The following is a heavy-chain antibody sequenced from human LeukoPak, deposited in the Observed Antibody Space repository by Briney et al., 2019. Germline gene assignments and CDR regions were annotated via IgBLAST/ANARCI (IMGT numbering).Heavy chain of an antibody. J-gene: IGHJ4*02. CDR2: INPNSGGT. CDR3: ARARVRGVILLLGDY. Sequence: EASVKVSCKASGYTFTGYYMHWVRQAPGQGLEWMGWINPNSGGTNYAQKFQGRVTMTRDTSISTAYMELSRLRSDDTAVYYCARARVRGVILLLGDYWGQGTLVTVSS. D-gene: IGHD3-10*01. CDR1: GYTFTGYY. V-gene: IGHV1-2*02.